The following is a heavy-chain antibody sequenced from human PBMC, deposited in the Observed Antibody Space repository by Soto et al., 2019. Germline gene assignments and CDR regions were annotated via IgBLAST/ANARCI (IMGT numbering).Heavy chain of an antibody. CDR1: GGSFSGYY. J-gene: IGHJ4*02. Sequence: PSETLSLTCAVYGGSFSGYYWSWIRQPPGKGLEWIGEINHSGSTNYNPSLKSRVTISVDTSKNQFSLKLSSVTAADTAVYYCAGRKTIAAAVEVVFDYWGQGTLVTVSS. CDR2: INHSGST. V-gene: IGHV4-34*01. D-gene: IGHD6-13*01. CDR3: AGRKTIAAAVEVVFDY.